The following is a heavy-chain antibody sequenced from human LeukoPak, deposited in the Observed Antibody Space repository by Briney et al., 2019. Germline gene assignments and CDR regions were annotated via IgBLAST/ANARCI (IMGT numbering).Heavy chain of an antibody. CDR2: IIPIFGTA. Sequence: ASVKVSCKASGGTFSSYAISWVRQAPGQGLEWMGGIIPIFGTANYAQQFQGRVTITADESTSTAYMELSSLRSEDTAVYYCARDWGYYYDSSGLYGMDVWGQGTTVTVSS. J-gene: IGHJ6*02. CDR3: ARDWGYYYDSSGLYGMDV. D-gene: IGHD3-22*01. CDR1: GGTFSSYA. V-gene: IGHV1-69*13.